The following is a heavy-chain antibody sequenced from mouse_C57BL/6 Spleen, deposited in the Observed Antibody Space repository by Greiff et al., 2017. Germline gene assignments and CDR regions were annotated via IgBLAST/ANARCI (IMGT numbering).Heavy chain of an antibody. CDR3: ARAYGSSPYYFDY. Sequence: QVQLQQSGPELVKPGASVKISCKASGYAFSSSWMNWVKQRPGKGLEWIGRIYPGDGATNYNGKFKGKATLTADKSSSTAYMQLSSLTSEDSAVYFCARAYGSSPYYFDYWGQGTTLTVSS. J-gene: IGHJ2*01. D-gene: IGHD1-1*01. CDR1: GYAFSSSW. V-gene: IGHV1-82*01. CDR2: IYPGDGAT.